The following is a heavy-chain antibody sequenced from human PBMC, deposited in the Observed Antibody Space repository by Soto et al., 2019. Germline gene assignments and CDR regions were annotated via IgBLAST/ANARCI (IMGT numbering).Heavy chain of an antibody. CDR3: ARETGCSGGSCDYFDY. J-gene: IGHJ4*02. D-gene: IGHD2-15*01. CDR1: GFTCSSYS. V-gene: IGHV3-48*01. Sequence: GGSLRLSCAASGFTCSSYSMNWVRQAPGKGLEWVSYISSSSSTIYYADSVKGRFTISRDNAKNSLYLQMNSLRAEDTAVYYCARETGCSGGSCDYFDYWGQGTLVTVSS. CDR2: ISSSSSTI.